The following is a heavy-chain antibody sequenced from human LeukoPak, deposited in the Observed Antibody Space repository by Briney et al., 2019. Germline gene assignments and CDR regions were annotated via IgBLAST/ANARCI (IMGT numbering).Heavy chain of an antibody. V-gene: IGHV3-53*01. J-gene: IGHJ6*02. CDR3: AKDLQWLVPGGHYYGMDV. D-gene: IGHD6-19*01. CDR2: IYSGGST. CDR1: GFTVSSNY. Sequence: GGSLRLSCAASGFTVSSNYMSWVRQAPGKGLEWVSVIYSGGSTYYADSVKGRFTISRDNSKNTLYLQMNSLRAEDTAVYYCAKDLQWLVPGGHYYGMDVWGQGTTVTVSS.